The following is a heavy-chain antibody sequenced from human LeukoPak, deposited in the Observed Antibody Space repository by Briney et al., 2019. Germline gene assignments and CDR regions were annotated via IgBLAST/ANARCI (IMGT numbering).Heavy chain of an antibody. V-gene: IGHV1-18*01. D-gene: IGHD3-10*01. Sequence: ASVKVSCKASGYTFTSYGISWVRQAPGQGLEWMVWISAYNGNTNYAQKLQGRVTMTTDTSTSTAYMELRSLRSDDTAVYYCAREDVDTYYYGSGSYFAFDYWGQGTLVTVSS. CDR1: GYTFTSYG. CDR3: AREDVDTYYYGSGSYFAFDY. CDR2: ISAYNGNT. J-gene: IGHJ4*02.